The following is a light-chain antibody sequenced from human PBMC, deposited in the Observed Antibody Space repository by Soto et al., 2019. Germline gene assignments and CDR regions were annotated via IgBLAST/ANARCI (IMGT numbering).Light chain of an antibody. V-gene: IGLV1-40*01. CDR3: QSYDSSLSGFYV. J-gene: IGLJ1*01. CDR2: GNS. Sequence: QPVLTQPPSVSGAPGPRVTISCTGSSSNIGAGYDVHWYQQLPGTAPKLLIYGNSNRPSGVPDRFSGSKSGTSASLAITGLHAEDEADYYCQSYDSSLSGFYVFGTGTKLTVL. CDR1: SSNIGAGYD.